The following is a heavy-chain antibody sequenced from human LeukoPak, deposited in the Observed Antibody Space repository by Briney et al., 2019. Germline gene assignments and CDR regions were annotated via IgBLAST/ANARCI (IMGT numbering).Heavy chain of an antibody. Sequence: GGSLRLSCAAPGFTFSSYWMHWVRQAPGKGLVWVSRINSDGSSTSYADSVKGRFTISRDNAKNTLYLQMNSLRAEDTAVYYCARDTYSSSWLVDYWGQGTLVTVSS. CDR3: ARDTYSSSWLVDY. CDR2: INSDGSST. J-gene: IGHJ4*02. D-gene: IGHD6-13*01. V-gene: IGHV3-74*01. CDR1: GFTFSSYW.